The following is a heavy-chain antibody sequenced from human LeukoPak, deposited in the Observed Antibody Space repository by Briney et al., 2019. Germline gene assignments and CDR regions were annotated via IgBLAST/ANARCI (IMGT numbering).Heavy chain of an antibody. V-gene: IGHV3-21*01. Sequence: GGSLRLSCAASGFTFSSYSMNWVRQAPGRGLEWVSSISSSSNYIYYADSLKGRFTISRDNAKNSLYLQMNSLRAEDTAVYYCARDSSGGSRGTFDYWGQGTLVTVSS. CDR1: GFTFSSYS. CDR3: ARDSSGGSRGTFDY. J-gene: IGHJ4*02. D-gene: IGHD3-16*01. CDR2: ISSSSNYI.